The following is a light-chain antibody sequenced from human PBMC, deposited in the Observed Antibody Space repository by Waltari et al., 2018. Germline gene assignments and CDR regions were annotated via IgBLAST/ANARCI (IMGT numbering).Light chain of an antibody. J-gene: IGLJ3*02. CDR1: SSNIGSNS. CDR2: NDE. Sequence: QSVLTQPPSASGTPGQSVTISCSGSSSNIGSNSVNWYQQLPGSAPKILIYNDEHLPSVVPDRFSRSKSGTSASLAISGLQSEDEADYYCAALDDSLNGWVFGGGTKLTVL. V-gene: IGLV1-44*01. CDR3: AALDDSLNGWV.